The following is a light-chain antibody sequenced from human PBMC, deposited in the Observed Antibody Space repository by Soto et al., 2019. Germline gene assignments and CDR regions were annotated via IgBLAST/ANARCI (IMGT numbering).Light chain of an antibody. J-gene: IGLJ3*02. V-gene: IGLV1-44*01. CDR1: KSNIGSNT. Sequence: QSVLTQPPSSSGTPGQRVTISCSGSKSNIGSNTVNWYQQLPGKAPKLLIYGDNQRPAGVPDRYTGSKSGTSASLAISGLQSGDEAHYYCAAWDDSLSGSWVFGGGTQLTVL. CDR3: AAWDDSLSGSWV. CDR2: GDN.